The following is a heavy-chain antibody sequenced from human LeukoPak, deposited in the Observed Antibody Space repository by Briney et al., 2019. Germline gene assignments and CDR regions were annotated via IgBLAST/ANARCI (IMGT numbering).Heavy chain of an antibody. CDR2: INPNSGGT. Sequence: ASVKVFCKASGYSFTGYYMHWVRQAPGQGLEWMGWINPNSGGTNSAQKFQGRVTMTRDTSINTAYMELIRLRSDDTAVYYCARGGQGYEGIAAARSSVFAFDIWGQGTMVTVSS. CDR1: GYSFTGYY. CDR3: ARGGQGYEGIAAARSSVFAFDI. J-gene: IGHJ3*02. V-gene: IGHV1-2*02. D-gene: IGHD6-13*01.